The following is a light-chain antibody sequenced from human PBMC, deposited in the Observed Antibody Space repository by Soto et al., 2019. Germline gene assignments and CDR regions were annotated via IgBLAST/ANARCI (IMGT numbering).Light chain of an antibody. CDR3: QQYGMTPLT. J-gene: IGKJ4*01. CDR1: QSVISY. CDR2: GAS. V-gene: IGKV3-20*01. Sequence: ESVLTQSPGTLSLSPGERATISCRASQSVISYLAWYQQKPGQAPRLLIYGASSRATGIPDRFSGSGSGTEFTLPISRLAPEDFAVYYCQQYGMTPLTFGGGTKVEIK.